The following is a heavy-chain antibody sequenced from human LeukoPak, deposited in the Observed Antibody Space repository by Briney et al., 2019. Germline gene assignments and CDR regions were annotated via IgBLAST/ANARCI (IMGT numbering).Heavy chain of an antibody. CDR1: GFTFSSYG. V-gene: IGHV3-33*01. Sequence: GGSLRLSCAASGFTFSSYGMHWVRQAPGKGLEWVAVIWYDGSNKYYADSVKGRFTISRDNSKNTLYLQMNSLRAEDTAVYYCARDSDPGHSSSWSPFDYWGQGTLVTVSS. CDR2: IWYDGSNK. CDR3: ARDSDPGHSSSWSPFDY. J-gene: IGHJ4*02. D-gene: IGHD6-13*01.